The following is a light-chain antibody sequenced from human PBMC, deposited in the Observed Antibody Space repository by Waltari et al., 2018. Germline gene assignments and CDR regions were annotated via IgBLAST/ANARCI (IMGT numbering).Light chain of an antibody. CDR2: DVS. CDR1: SSDVSGYNY. CDR3: SSYTSSSTYV. J-gene: IGLJ1*01. V-gene: IGLV2-14*03. Sequence: QSALTQPASVSGSPGQSITISCTGTSSDVSGYNYVSWYQQHPGKAPKLMIYDVSNRPSGVSTRFSGSKPGNTASLTISGLQAEDEADYYCSSYTSSSTYVFGTGTKVTVL.